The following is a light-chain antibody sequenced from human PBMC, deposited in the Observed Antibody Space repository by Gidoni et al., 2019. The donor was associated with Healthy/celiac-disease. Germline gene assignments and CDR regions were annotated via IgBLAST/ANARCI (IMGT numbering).Light chain of an antibody. CDR1: QSVSSSY. J-gene: IGKJ5*01. CDR2: GAS. V-gene: IGKV3-20*01. CDR3: QQYGSSPPIT. Sequence: EIVLRQSPGTLSLSPGERATLACRASQSVSSSYLAWYQQKPGQAPRPLIYGASSRATGIPDRFSGSGYGTDFTLTISRLEPEDVAVYYCQQYGSSPPITFGQGTRLEIK.